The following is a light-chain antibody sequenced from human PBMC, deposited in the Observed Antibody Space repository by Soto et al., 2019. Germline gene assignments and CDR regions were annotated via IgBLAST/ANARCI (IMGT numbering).Light chain of an antibody. CDR1: QTVSSTY. CDR2: DAS. V-gene: IGKV3-20*01. J-gene: IGKJ5*01. Sequence: SPVAVSLSPEERATLYCRASQTVSSTYFAWYQHRPGQAPRLLFYDASTRATGIPDRFSCSGSQRDFTLTISRLEPEDSAIYYCQHSGSSPITSGQGTRLAIK. CDR3: QHSGSSPIT.